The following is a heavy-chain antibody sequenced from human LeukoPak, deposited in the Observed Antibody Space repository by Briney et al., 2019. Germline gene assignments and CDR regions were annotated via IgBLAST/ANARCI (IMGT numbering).Heavy chain of an antibody. CDR2: INWNGGST. D-gene: IGHD3-22*01. CDR1: GFTFDDYG. Sequence: SGGSLRLSCAASGFTFDDYGMSWVRQAPGKGLKWVSGINWNGGSTGYADSVKGRFTISRDNAKNSLYLQMISLRAEDTALYYCTRSRGAYYYYMDVWGKGTTVTVSS. J-gene: IGHJ6*03. CDR3: TRSRGAYYYYMDV. V-gene: IGHV3-20*04.